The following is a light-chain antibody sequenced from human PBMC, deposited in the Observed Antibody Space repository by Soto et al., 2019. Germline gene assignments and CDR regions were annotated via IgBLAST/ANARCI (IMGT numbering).Light chain of an antibody. J-gene: IGKJ1*01. CDR1: QSVSSN. Sequence: VSREGVDLVCCRTSQSVSSNLAWYQQKPGQAPRLLIYGASTRATGIPARFSGSGSGTYVTRLRCRLPSEDVVVYYYRHYTNGRTVGQGTKVDIK. CDR3: RHYTNGRT. V-gene: IGKV3-15*01. CDR2: GAS.